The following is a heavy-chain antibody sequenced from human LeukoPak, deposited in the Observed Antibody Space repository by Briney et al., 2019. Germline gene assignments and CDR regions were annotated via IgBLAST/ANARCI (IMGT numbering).Heavy chain of an antibody. CDR1: GGSISSSSSY. V-gene: IGHV3-7*01. J-gene: IGHJ4*02. D-gene: IGHD2-15*01. CDR3: ARDLLHCSGDTCYYSD. Sequence: ETLSLTCTVSGGSISSSSSYWGWVRQAPGKGLEWVANVKQDESEKYYADSVKGRFTISRDNAKNSLYLQLNSLRAEDTAVYYCARDLLHCSGDTCYYSDWGQGTLVTVSS. CDR2: VKQDESEK.